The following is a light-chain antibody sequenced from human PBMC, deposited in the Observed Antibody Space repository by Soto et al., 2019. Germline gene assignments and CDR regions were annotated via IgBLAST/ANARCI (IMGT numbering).Light chain of an antibody. CDR2: DVI. J-gene: IGLJ2*01. CDR3: SSYGGSNNLL. CDR1: SRDIGGYDF. V-gene: IGLV2-8*01. Sequence: QSVLTQPPSASGSPGQSATISCTGTSRDIGGYDFVSWYQQHPGKAPKLLIYDVIKRPSGVPDRFSGSKSGNTASLTVSGLQTDDEADYYCSSYGGSNNLLFGGGTQLTVL.